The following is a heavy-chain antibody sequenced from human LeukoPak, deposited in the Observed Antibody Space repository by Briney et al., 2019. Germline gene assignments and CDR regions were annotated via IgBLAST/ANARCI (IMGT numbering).Heavy chain of an antibody. V-gene: IGHV1-2*02. CDR3: ARDQGGYCNSDSFLSHFDY. CDR2: INPNTGGT. Sequence: GASVKVSCKASGYTFNGYYMHWVRHAPGQGLEWMGWINPNTGGTNYAQKFQGRVTMTRDTSISTVYMELSRLRSDDTAVYYCARDQGGYCNSDSFLSHFDYWSQGTLVTVSS. CDR1: GYTFNGYY. D-gene: IGHD2/OR15-2a*01. J-gene: IGHJ4*02.